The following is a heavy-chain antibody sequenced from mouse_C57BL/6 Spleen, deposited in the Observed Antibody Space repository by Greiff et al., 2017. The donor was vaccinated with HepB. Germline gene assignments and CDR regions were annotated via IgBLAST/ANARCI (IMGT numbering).Heavy chain of an antibody. D-gene: IGHD6-1*01. V-gene: IGHV5-4*01. CDR1: GFTFSSYA. CDR3: ARDGGRVAFLDY. CDR2: ISDGGSYT. Sequence: DVHLVESGGGLVKPGGSLKLSCAASGFTFSSYAMSWVRQTPEKRLEWVATISDGGSYTYYPDNVKGRFTISRDNAKNNLYLQMSHLKSEDTAMYYCARDGGRVAFLDYWGQGTTLTVSS. J-gene: IGHJ2*01.